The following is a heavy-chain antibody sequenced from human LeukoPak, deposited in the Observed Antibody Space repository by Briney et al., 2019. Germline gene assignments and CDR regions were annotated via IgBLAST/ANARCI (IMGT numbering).Heavy chain of an antibody. D-gene: IGHD2-2*01. Sequence: GGSLRLSCAASGFTFSDYYVSWIRQAPGKGLEWVSYISSSGSTIYYADSVKGRFTISRDNAKNSLYLQMNSLRAEDTAVYYCARGPPRYCSSTSCFWNFDYWGQGTLVTVSS. V-gene: IGHV3-11*04. CDR1: GFTFSDYY. J-gene: IGHJ4*02. CDR2: ISSSGSTI. CDR3: ARGPPRYCSSTSCFWNFDY.